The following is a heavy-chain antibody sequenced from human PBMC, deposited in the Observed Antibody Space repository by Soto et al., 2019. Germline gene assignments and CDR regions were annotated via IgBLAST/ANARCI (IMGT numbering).Heavy chain of an antibody. CDR2: INAGNGNT. CDR3: ARDRFLRAPTSLFVY. J-gene: IGHJ4*02. V-gene: IGHV1-3*05. CDR1: VYTFTSYA. D-gene: IGHD6-6*01. Sequence: QVQLVQSGAEEKKPGASVKVSCKASVYTFTSYAMHWVRQAPGQRLEWMGWINAGNGNTKYSQKFQGRVTIKRDTFASTAYMEQSSLRSEATAVYYCARDRFLRAPTSLFVYWGQGPLVSLSS.